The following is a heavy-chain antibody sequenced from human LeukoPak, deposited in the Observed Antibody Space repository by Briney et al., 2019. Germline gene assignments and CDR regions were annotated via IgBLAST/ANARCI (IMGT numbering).Heavy chain of an antibody. Sequence: GASVKVSCKASGGTFSSYAISWVRQAPGQGLEWMGRIIPILGIANYAQKFQGRVTITADKSTSTAYMELSSLRSEDTAVYYCARERKNRDGYNYPTDYWGQGTLVTVYS. J-gene: IGHJ4*02. V-gene: IGHV1-69*04. D-gene: IGHD5-24*01. CDR3: ARERKNRDGYNYPTDY. CDR2: IIPILGIA. CDR1: GGTFSSYA.